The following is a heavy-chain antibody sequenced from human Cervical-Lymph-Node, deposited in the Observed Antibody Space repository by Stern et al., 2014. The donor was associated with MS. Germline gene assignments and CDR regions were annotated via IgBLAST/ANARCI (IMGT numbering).Heavy chain of an antibody. Sequence: EDQLVESGGGVIQPGGSLRLSCTASGFTVSRDYMTWVRQAPGKGLEWVSLITDVGSSFYTDSVKGRFTISRDDSKNSFYLHMTSLRAEDTAMYYCARDTSSPERSDWWGQGTLVTVSS. V-gene: IGHV3-53*01. D-gene: IGHD1-1*01. CDR3: ARDTSSPERSDW. J-gene: IGHJ4*02. CDR2: ITDVGSS. CDR1: GFTVSRDY.